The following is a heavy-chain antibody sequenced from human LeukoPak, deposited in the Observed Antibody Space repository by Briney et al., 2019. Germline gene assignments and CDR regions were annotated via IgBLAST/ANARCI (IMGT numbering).Heavy chain of an antibody. V-gene: IGHV1-8*01. J-gene: IGHJ6*03. CDR1: GYTFTSYD. CDR2: MNPNSGNT. Sequence: ASVKVSCKASGYTFTSYDTNWVRQATGQGLEWMGWMNPNSGNTGYAQKFQGRVTMTRNTSISTAYMELSSLRSEDTAVYCCARGVFDGDRGWDYYMDVWGKGTTVTVSS. D-gene: IGHD4-17*01. CDR3: ARGVFDGDRGWDYYMDV.